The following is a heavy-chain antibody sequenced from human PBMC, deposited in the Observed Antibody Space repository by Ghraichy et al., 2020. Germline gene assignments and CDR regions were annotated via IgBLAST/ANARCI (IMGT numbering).Heavy chain of an antibody. J-gene: IGHJ4*02. CDR1: GGSFSGYY. D-gene: IGHD6-19*01. V-gene: IGHV4-34*01. CDR3: AREGGLYSSGCRLDY. Sequence: SETLSLTCAVYGGSFSGYYWSWIRQPPGKGLEWIGEINHSGSTNYNPAPKSRVTISVDTSKNQFSLKLSSVTAAATAVYYCAREGGLYSSGCRLDYWGQGTLVTVSP. CDR2: INHSGST.